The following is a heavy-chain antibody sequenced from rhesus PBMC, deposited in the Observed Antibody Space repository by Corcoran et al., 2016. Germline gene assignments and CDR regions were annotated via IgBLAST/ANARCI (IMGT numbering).Heavy chain of an antibody. CDR2: IYGSGSTT. Sequence: QVQLQESGPGLVKPSETLSLPCTVPGGSIRGYYWHWTRPPPGKGLEGIGNIYGSGSTTNSNPSLKSRVTRSVDTSKNQLSLKLSSVTAADTAVYYCARRFDYWGQGVLVTVSS. CDR3: ARRFDY. J-gene: IGHJ4*01. V-gene: IGHV4S11*01. CDR1: GGSIRGYY.